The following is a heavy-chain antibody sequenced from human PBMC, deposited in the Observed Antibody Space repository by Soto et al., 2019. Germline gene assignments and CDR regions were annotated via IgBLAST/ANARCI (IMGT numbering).Heavy chain of an antibody. CDR2: IFYSGDT. V-gene: IGHV4-30-4*01. CDR3: EGTGTTDNF. D-gene: IGHD1-7*01. CDR1: GASVNTGDYY. J-gene: IGHJ1*01. Sequence: VQLQGSGPGLVKPSQNLSLTCTVSGASVNTGDYYWSYIRQSPGKGLEWLGYIFYSGDTYYNPSLKSPTTISLSKSRNQISLTLTSVTDAHTAVYFCEGTGTTDNFWGQGILVTVSS.